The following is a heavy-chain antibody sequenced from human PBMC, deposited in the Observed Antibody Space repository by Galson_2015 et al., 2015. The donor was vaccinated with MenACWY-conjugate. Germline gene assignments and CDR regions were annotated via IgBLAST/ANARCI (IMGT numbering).Heavy chain of an antibody. CDR1: GYTFTSYG. Sequence: SVKVSCKASGYTFTSYGISWVRQAPGQGLEWMGWISAYNGNTNYAQKLQGRVTMTTDTSTSTAYMELRSLRSDDTAVYYCARIKYYYDSSGYQLSGYWGQGTLVTVSS. J-gene: IGHJ4*02. D-gene: IGHD3-22*01. V-gene: IGHV1-18*01. CDR2: ISAYNGNT. CDR3: ARIKYYYDSSGYQLSGY.